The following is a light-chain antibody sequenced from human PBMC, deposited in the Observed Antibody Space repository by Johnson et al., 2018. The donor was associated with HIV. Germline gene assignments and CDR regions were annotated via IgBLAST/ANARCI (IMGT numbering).Light chain of an antibody. J-gene: IGLJ1*01. CDR2: ENN. V-gene: IGLV1-51*02. Sequence: QSVLTQPPSVSAAPGQKVTISCSGSSSNIGNNFVSWYQQVSGTAPKLLIYENNKRPSGITYRFAGSKSGKSATLGITGLQTGDEADYYCGTWDNCLITGGVFGTGTRFTVL. CDR1: SSNIGNNF. CDR3: GTWDNCLITGGV.